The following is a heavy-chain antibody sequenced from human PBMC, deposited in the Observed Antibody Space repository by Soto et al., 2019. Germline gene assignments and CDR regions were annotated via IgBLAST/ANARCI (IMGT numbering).Heavy chain of an antibody. V-gene: IGHV3-74*02. D-gene: IGHD3-10*01. J-gene: IGHJ6*02. CDR1: GFTFSSYW. CDR3: ASDLSGRADV. CDR2: MNEDGGTT. Sequence: EVQLVESGGGLVRPGGSLRLSCAASGFTFSSYWMHWVRQAPGKGLVWVSRMNEDGGTTDYADSVKGRFTISRDNAKNTLYLQMNSLRVEDTVVYYCASDLSGRADVWGQGPTVTVSS.